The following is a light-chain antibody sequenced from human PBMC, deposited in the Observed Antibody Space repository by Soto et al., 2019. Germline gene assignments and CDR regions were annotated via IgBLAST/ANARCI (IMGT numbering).Light chain of an antibody. Sequence: DIQMTQSPSSLFASVGDRVTITCRASQSISAYLNWYQQRPGKAPSLLIYAATRLHSGVPSRFSGSGSGTDVTLTISSLQPEDFATYYCQRSYRSISFGQGTRLEMK. J-gene: IGKJ5*01. V-gene: IGKV1-39*01. CDR1: QSISAY. CDR3: QRSYRSIS. CDR2: AAT.